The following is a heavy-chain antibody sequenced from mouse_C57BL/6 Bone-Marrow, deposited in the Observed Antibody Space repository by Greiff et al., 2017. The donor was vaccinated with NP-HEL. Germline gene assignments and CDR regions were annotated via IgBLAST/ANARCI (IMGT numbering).Heavy chain of an antibody. D-gene: IGHD2-5*01. Sequence: QVQLQQPGAELVKPGASVKLSCKASGYTFTSYWMQWVKQRPGQGLEWIGEIDPSDSYTNYNQKFKGKATLTVDTSSSTAYMQLSSLTSEDSAVYYGARSDYSNYPFYAMDYWGQGTSVTVSS. V-gene: IGHV1-50*01. CDR1: GYTFTSYW. CDR3: ARSDYSNYPFYAMDY. CDR2: IDPSDSYT. J-gene: IGHJ4*01.